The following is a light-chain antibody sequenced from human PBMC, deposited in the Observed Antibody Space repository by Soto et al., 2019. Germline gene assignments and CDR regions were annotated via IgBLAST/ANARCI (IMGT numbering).Light chain of an antibody. V-gene: IGKV3-15*01. CDR2: GAS. J-gene: IGKJ5*01. CDR1: QSVSSSY. Sequence: ESVFTQSPGTPSLSPGERATLSCRASQSVSSSYLAWYQQKPGQAPRLLIYGASTRATGIPARFSGSGSGTEFTLTISSLQSEDFAVYYCQQYNNWPLTFGQGTRLEIK. CDR3: QQYNNWPLT.